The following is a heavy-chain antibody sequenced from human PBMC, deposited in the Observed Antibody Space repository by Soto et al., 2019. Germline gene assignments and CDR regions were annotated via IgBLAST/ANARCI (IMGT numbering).Heavy chain of an antibody. CDR2: ISGDGSST. D-gene: IGHD2-2*01. J-gene: IGHJ4*02. CDR3: ARVPYCSSSSCYSYFDS. V-gene: IGHV3-74*01. CDR1: GFTFTTYG. Sequence: PGGSLRLSCAASGFTFTTYGMHWARQAPGKGLVWVSRISGDGSSTNYADSVKGRFTISRDNAKNTLHLQMNSLRAEDTAVYYCARVPYCSSSSCYSYFDSWGQGTLVTVSS.